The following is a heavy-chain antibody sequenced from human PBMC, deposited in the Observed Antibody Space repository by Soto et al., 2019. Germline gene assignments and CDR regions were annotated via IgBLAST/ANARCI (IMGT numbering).Heavy chain of an antibody. D-gene: IGHD6-6*01. Sequence: ASVKVSCKASGYTFTGYYMHWVRQAPGQGLEWMGWINPNSGGTNYAQKFQGWVTMTRDTSISTAYMELSRLRSDDTAVYCCARETIAAGFDPWGQGTLVTVSS. CDR2: INPNSGGT. V-gene: IGHV1-2*04. CDR3: ARETIAAGFDP. J-gene: IGHJ5*02. CDR1: GYTFTGYY.